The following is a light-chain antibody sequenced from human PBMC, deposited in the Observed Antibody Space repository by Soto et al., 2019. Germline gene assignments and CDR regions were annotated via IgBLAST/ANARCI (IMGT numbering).Light chain of an antibody. J-gene: IGKJ3*01. CDR2: GAS. CDR1: QSISRN. Sequence: EIVMTQSPATLSVSPGERASLSCRASQSISRNLAWYQQRPGQAPRLLIYGASTRATGIPARFSGSGSGTDLTITISSLQSEDVSVYYCQQYNNWPPDTFGPGTKVDIK. V-gene: IGKV3-15*01. CDR3: QQYNNWPPDT.